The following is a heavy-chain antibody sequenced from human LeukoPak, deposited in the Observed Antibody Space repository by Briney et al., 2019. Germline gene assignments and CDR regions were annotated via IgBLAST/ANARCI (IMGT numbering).Heavy chain of an antibody. Sequence: PGGSLRLSCVASGFTFSSYVMNWVRQAPGKGLEWVSYVSSGSSTIFYADSVKGRFTISRDDAKSSFYLQMSSLRVEDTALYYCARMSTGYYDDYWGQGTRVTVSS. CDR3: ARMSTGYYDDY. V-gene: IGHV3-48*01. CDR1: GFTFSSYV. CDR2: VSSGSSTI. D-gene: IGHD3-9*01. J-gene: IGHJ4*02.